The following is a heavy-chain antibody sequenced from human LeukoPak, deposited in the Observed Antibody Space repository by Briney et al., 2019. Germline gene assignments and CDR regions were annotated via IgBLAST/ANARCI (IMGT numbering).Heavy chain of an antibody. CDR2: IYYSGST. D-gene: IGHD2-2*01. V-gene: IGHV4-39*02. J-gene: IGHJ4*02. CDR3: ATDIVVVPAASQESAGNDY. CDR1: GGSISSSSYY. Sequence: PSETLSLTCTVSGGSISSSSYYWGWIRQPPGKGLEWIGSIYYSGSTYYNPSLKSRVTISVDTSKNQFSLKLSSVTAADTAVYYCATDIVVVPAASQESAGNDYWGQRTLVTVSS.